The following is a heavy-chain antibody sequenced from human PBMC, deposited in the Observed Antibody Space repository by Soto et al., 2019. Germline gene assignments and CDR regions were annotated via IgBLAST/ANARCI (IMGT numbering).Heavy chain of an antibody. J-gene: IGHJ6*02. V-gene: IGHV3-53*01. Sequence: LRLSCNASGFTVSSSYMSWVRQAPGMGLEWVAVIESGGTAHYADSVKGRFTISRDNPNNIIYLQLHTLRAEDTAVYYCAKDLGPLKLLNYVFYGLDVWGQGTTVTVSS. CDR3: AKDLGPLKLLNYVFYGLDV. CDR2: IESGGTA. CDR1: GFTVSSSY. D-gene: IGHD2-21*02.